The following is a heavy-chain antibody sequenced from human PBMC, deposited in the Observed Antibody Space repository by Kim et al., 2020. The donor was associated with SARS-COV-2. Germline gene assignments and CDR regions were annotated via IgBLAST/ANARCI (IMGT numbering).Heavy chain of an antibody. Sequence: RVTISVDTSKNQFSLKLSSVTAADTAVYYCARKGLGHYYDSSGYYHIFDYWGQGTLVTVSS. CDR3: ARKGLGHYYDSSGYYHIFDY. V-gene: IGHV4-34*01. J-gene: IGHJ4*02. D-gene: IGHD3-22*01.